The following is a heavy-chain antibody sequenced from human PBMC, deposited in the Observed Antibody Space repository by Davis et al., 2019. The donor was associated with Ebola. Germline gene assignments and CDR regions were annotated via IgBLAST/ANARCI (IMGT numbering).Heavy chain of an antibody. V-gene: IGHV4-39*01. D-gene: IGHD3-10*01. CDR2: IFYSGST. Sequence: SETLSLTCTVSGGSISSSSSYWGWIRQSPGKGLEWIGNIFYSGSTYYNPSLKSRVTISVDTSKNQFSVKVTSVTAADTAVYYCARGHTYGSMVYGLDVWGQGTTVTVSS. J-gene: IGHJ6*02. CDR3: ARGHTYGSMVYGLDV. CDR1: GGSISSSSSY.